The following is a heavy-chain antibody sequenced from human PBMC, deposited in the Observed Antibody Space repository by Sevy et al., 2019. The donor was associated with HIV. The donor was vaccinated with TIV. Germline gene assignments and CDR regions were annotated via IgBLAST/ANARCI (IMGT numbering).Heavy chain of an antibody. CDR2: LSGNGGST. CDR1: GFTFSSYA. CDR3: AKDRVWELGDAFDI. Sequence: GGSLRLSCAASGFTFSSYAMNWVRQAPGKGLEWVSGLSGNGGSTNYADSVKGRFTISRDNSKNTLYLQMNNLRAEDTAIYYCAKDRVWELGDAFDIWGQGTMVTVSS. J-gene: IGHJ3*02. V-gene: IGHV3-23*01. D-gene: IGHD1-26*01.